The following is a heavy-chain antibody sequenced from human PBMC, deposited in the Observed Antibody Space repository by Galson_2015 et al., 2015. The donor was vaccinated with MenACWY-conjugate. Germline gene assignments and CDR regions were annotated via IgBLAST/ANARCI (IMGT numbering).Heavy chain of an antibody. CDR1: GFTVNSNY. J-gene: IGHJ6*03. CDR2: ICAGGST. Sequence: SLRLSCAATGFTVNSNYMSWVRQAPGKGLECVSVICAGGSTYYTDSVKGRFTVSRDNSNNTVHLQMNSLRVEDTAVYYCARAISLRGSGHFPPDYMDVWGKGTAVTGSS. CDR3: ARAISLRGSGHFPPDYMDV. V-gene: IGHV3-53*01. D-gene: IGHD3-10*01.